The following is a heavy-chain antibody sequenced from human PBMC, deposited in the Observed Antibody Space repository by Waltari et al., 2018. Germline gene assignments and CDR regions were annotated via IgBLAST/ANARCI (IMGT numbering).Heavy chain of an antibody. J-gene: IGHJ4*02. CDR2: IYHSGST. CDR3: ARLMRSSSSYYYDSSGYYPDY. Sequence: QVQLQESGPGLVKPSETLSLTCAVSGYSLSSRYYWGWLRLPPGKGLEWIGSIYHSGSTYYNPSLKSRVTISVDTSKNQFSLKLSSVTAADTAVYYCARLMRSSSSYYYDSSGYYPDYWGQGTLVTVSS. D-gene: IGHD3-22*01. V-gene: IGHV4-38-2*01. CDR1: GYSLSSRYY.